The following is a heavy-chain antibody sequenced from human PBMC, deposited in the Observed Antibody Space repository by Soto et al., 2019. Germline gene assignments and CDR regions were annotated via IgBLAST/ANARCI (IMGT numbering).Heavy chain of an antibody. CDR2: INPSGGST. CDR3: ARDTSKTFDI. Sequence: HVQLVQSGAEVKKPGASVKVSCKASGYTFTSYYMHWVRQAPGQGLEWMGIINPSGGSTPYAQKLQGRLTLTRDTSTRTVYMELSSMRSEDTAVYYCARDTSKTFDIWGQGTMVTVSS. V-gene: IGHV1-46*01. CDR1: GYTFTSYY. J-gene: IGHJ3*02.